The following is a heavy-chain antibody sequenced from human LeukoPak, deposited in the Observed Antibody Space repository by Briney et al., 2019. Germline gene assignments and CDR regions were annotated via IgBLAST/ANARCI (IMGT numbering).Heavy chain of an antibody. CDR3: ATSMRPFWFGEFHFDY. D-gene: IGHD3-10*01. J-gene: IGHJ4*02. CDR1: GYTFTSYA. Sequence: VASVKVSCKASGYTFTSYAMHWVRQAPGQRLEWMGWINAGNGNTKYSQKFQGRVTITRDTSASTAYMELSSLRSEDTAVYYCATSMRPFWFGEFHFDYWGQGTLVTVSS. V-gene: IGHV1-3*01. CDR2: INAGNGNT.